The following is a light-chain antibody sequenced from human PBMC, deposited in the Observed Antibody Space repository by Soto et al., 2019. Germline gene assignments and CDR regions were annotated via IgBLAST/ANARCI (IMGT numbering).Light chain of an antibody. J-gene: IGKJ2*01. CDR1: QDISRW. CDR2: AAT. CDR3: QQANSFPYT. V-gene: IGKV1-12*01. Sequence: DIQMTQSPSSVSASVGVRVTITCRASQDISRWLAWYQQKPGKAPKLLIYAATSLQSGVPSRFSGSVSGTHFALTISALQPEDFATYFCQQANSFPYTFGQGTKLEIK.